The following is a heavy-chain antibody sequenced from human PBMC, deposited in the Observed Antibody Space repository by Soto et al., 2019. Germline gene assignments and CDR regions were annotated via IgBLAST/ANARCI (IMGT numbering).Heavy chain of an antibody. CDR1: GGSFSGYY. CDR3: AREDPSGYYDILTGGCYYGMDV. D-gene: IGHD3-9*01. CDR2: INHSGST. J-gene: IGHJ6*02. V-gene: IGHV4-34*01. Sequence: SETLSLTCAVYGGSFSGYYWSWIRQPPGKGLEWIGEINHSGSTNYNPSLKSRVTISVDTSKNQLSLKLSSVTAADTAVYYCAREDPSGYYDILTGGCYYGMDVWGQGTTVTVSS.